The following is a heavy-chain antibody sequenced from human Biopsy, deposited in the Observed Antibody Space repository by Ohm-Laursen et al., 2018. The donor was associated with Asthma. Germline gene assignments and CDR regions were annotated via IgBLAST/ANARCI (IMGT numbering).Heavy chain of an antibody. Sequence: SLRLSCAASGFAFGNYAMYWVRQAPGKGPEWVALISYDGREKGYVDSVKGRFTVSRDNSKNTLYLQISSLRAEDTAVYYCAKHQLVRYLDYWGQGARVTVSS. CDR2: ISYDGREK. V-gene: IGHV3-30*18. CDR3: AKHQLVRYLDY. J-gene: IGHJ4*02. D-gene: IGHD6-13*01. CDR1: GFAFGNYA.